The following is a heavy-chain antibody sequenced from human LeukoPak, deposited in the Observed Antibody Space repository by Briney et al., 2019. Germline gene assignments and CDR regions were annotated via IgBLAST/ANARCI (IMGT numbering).Heavy chain of an antibody. J-gene: IGHJ4*02. CDR2: IYYSGST. CDR3: VRLAGGGFDY. CDR1: GGSVSSGSYY. V-gene: IGHV4-61*10. Sequence: PSETLSLTCTVSGGSVSSGSYYWNWLRQPAGKGLEWIGYIYYSGSTNYNPPLKSRVTISVDTSKNQFSLKLSSVTAADTAVYYCVRLAGGGFDYWGQGTLVTVSS. D-gene: IGHD2-15*01.